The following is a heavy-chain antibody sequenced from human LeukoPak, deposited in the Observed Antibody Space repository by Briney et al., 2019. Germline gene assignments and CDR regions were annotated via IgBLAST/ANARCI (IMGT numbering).Heavy chain of an antibody. CDR2: ISNDGGGT. V-gene: IGHV3-23*01. CDR1: GFIFNNYG. D-gene: IGHD3-22*01. Sequence: PGGSLRLSCAASGFIFNNYGLVWVRQAPGKGLEWVSAISNDGGGTTYADFVKGRFSVSGDNSKNTLFLQMNSLRAEDTALYYCAKGSSGYFFDLWGQGTLVTVSS. J-gene: IGHJ4*02. CDR3: AKGSSGYFFDL.